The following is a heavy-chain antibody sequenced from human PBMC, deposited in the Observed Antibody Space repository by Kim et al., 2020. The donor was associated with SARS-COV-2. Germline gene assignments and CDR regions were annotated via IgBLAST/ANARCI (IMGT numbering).Heavy chain of an antibody. Sequence: ASVKVSCKVSGYTLTELSMHWVRQAPGKGLEWMGGFDPEDGETIYTQKFQGRVTMTEDTSTDTAYMELSSLRSEDTAVYYCATGGRGCPGPYFCYWGQGTLVTVSS. CDR1: GYTLTELS. D-gene: IGHD6-19*01. CDR2: FDPEDGET. J-gene: IGHJ4*02. V-gene: IGHV1-24*01. CDR3: ATGGRGCPGPYFCY.